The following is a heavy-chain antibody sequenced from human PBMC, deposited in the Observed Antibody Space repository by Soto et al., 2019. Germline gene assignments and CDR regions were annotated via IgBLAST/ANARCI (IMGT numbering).Heavy chain of an antibody. V-gene: IGHV4-4*07. CDR3: ARADYEILTGSYAMDV. CDR2: VSSSGNT. J-gene: IGHJ4*02. CDR1: GDSLGNYY. Sequence: SETLSLTCTVSGDSLGNYYWFWIRQPVGKGLEWIGRVSSSGNTNANPTLNSRATMSIDTSKNQFSLRLRSVTAADTAVYYCARADYEILTGSYAMDVWGPGTLVTVSS. D-gene: IGHD3-9*01.